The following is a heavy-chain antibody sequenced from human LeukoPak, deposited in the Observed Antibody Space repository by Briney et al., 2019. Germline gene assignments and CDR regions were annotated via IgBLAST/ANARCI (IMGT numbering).Heavy chain of an antibody. CDR3: ARGGEYGDYRHTQYFQH. V-gene: IGHV4-4*07. D-gene: IGHD4-17*01. Sequence: SETLSLTCTVSGGSISSYYWSWIRQPAGKGLEWIGRIYTSGSTNYNPSLKSRVTMSVDTSKNQFSLKLSSVTAADTAVYYCARGGEYGDYRHTQYFQHWGQSTLVTVSS. CDR2: IYTSGST. CDR1: GGSISSYY. J-gene: IGHJ1*01.